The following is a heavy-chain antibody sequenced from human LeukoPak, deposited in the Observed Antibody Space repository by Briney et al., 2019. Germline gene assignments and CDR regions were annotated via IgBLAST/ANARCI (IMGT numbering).Heavy chain of an antibody. CDR3: AKDQGIVVVPAAILHYYGMDV. D-gene: IGHD2-2*02. CDR2: ISGSGGST. J-gene: IGHJ6*02. Sequence: PGGSLRLSCAASGFTFSSYAMSWVRQAPGKGLEWVSAISGSGGSTYYADSVKGRFTISRDNSKNTLYLQMNSLRAEDTAVYYCAKDQGIVVVPAAILHYYGMDVWGQGTTVTVSS. CDR1: GFTFSSYA. V-gene: IGHV3-23*01.